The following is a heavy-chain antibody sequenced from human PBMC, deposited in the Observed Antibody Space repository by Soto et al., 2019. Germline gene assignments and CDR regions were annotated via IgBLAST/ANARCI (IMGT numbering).Heavy chain of an antibody. D-gene: IGHD5-18*01. CDR2: ISTFNGNT. CDR3: ARETGGDNYGPGGFDS. Sequence: QVHLVQSGAEVKKPGASVTVSCKASGYTFTNYGINWVRQAPGHGLEWMGWISTFNGNTKFAQRLQGRVTMTRDTSTSTVYMDLKSLRSDDTAVYFCARETGGDNYGPGGFDSWGQGTMVTVSS. J-gene: IGHJ3*02. V-gene: IGHV1-18*01. CDR1: GYTFTNYG.